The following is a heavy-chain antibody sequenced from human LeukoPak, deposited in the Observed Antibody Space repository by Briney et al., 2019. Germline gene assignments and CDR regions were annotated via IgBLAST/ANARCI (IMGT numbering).Heavy chain of an antibody. V-gene: IGHV1-2*02. CDR2: INPNSGGT. D-gene: IGHD3-10*01. J-gene: IGHJ4*02. CDR3: ARDQMVRGVIFDY. Sequence: ASVKVSCKAPGYTFTGYYMHWVRQAPGQGLEWMGWINPNSGGTNYAQKFQGRVTMTRDTSISTAYMELSRLRSDDTAVYYCARDQMVRGVIFDYWGQGTLVTVSS. CDR1: GYTFTGYY.